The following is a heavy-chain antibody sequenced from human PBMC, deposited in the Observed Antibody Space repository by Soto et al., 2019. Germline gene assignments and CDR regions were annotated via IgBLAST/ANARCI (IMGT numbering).Heavy chain of an antibody. J-gene: IGHJ4*02. Sequence: EVQLVESGGAVVQPGGSPRLSCAASGFTFSTYWMHRVRRPPGKGLVWVARITSDGSSTTYADSVKGRFTISRDNAKNTLYLQMNSLRADDTAVYYCVRHFDKWGQGTLVTVSS. CDR1: GFTFSTYW. CDR2: ITSDGSST. V-gene: IGHV3-74*01. CDR3: VRHFDK.